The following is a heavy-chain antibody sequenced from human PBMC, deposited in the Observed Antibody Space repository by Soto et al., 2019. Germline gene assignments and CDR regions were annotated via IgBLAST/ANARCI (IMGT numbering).Heavy chain of an antibody. D-gene: IGHD2-15*01. V-gene: IGHV1-18*01. J-gene: IGHJ5*02. CDR1: GYTFTSYG. CDR2: ISAYNGNT. CDR3: ARDRRDIVVVVAAYNWFDP. Sequence: ASVKVSCKASGYTFTSYGISWVRQAPGQGLEWMGWISAYNGNTNYAQKLQGRVTMTTDTSTSTAYMELRSLRSDDTAVYYCARDRRDIVVVVAAYNWFDPWGQGTLVTVS.